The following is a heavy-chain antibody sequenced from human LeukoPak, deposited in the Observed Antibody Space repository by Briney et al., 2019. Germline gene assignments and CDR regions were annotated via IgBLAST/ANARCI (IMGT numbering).Heavy chain of an antibody. CDR2: IYHSGST. CDR3: ARGGYGDYSDAFDI. V-gene: IGHV4-38-2*02. J-gene: IGHJ3*02. Sequence: PSETLSLTCTVSGYSISSGYYWGWIRQPPGKGLEWIRSIYHSGSTYYNPSLKSPVTMSVDTSKNQFSLKLSSVTAADTAVYYCARGGYGDYSDAFDIWGQGTMVTVSS. CDR1: GYSISSGYY. D-gene: IGHD4-17*01.